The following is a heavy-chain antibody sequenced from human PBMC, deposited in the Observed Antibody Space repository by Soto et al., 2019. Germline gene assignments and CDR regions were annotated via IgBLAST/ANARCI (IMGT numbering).Heavy chain of an antibody. J-gene: IGHJ4*02. Sequence: QVQLVESGGGVVQPGRSLRLSCAASGFTFSSYGMHWVRQAPGKGLEWVAVIWYDGSNKYYADSVKGRFTISRDNSKNTLYLQINSLRAEDTAVYYCARGSALFDYWGQGTLVTVSS. CDR3: ARGSALFDY. V-gene: IGHV3-33*01. D-gene: IGHD6-25*01. CDR2: IWYDGSNK. CDR1: GFTFSSYG.